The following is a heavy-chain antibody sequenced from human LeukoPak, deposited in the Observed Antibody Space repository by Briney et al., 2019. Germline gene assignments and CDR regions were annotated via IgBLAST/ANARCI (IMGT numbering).Heavy chain of an antibody. Sequence: GGSLRLSCAASGFTFSSYAMSWVRQAPGKGLEWVSGISGNGGSTYYADSVKGRFTISRDNSKNTLYLQMNSLRAEDTAVYYCAKEVNSWSCSADYWGQGTLVTVSS. D-gene: IGHD4-11*01. CDR1: GFTFSSYA. CDR3: AKEVNSWSCSADY. CDR2: ISGNGGST. V-gene: IGHV3-23*01. J-gene: IGHJ4*02.